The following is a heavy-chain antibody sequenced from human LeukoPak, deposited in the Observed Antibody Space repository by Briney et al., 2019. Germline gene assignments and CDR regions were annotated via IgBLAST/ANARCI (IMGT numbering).Heavy chain of an antibody. CDR3: ARERTRGCNGDICLDGFDI. CDR2: IGVDDDT. D-gene: IGHD2-15*01. Sequence: GGSLRLSCVASGLTFNNQDMHWVRQSAGKGLEWVSAIGVDDDTYYSASVKGRFTISRENARNSLYLQMNSLRAEDTAVYYCARERTRGCNGDICLDGFDIWGRGTKVTVSS. CDR1: GLTFNNQD. J-gene: IGHJ3*02. V-gene: IGHV3-13*01.